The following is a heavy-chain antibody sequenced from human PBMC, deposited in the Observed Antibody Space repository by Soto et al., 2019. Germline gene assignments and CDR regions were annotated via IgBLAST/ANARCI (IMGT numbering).Heavy chain of an antibody. Sequence: GGSLRLSCAASGFTFSSYSMNWVRQAPGKGLEWVSYISSSSSTIYYADSVKGRFTISRDNAKNSLYLQMNSLRAEDTAVYYCARDHPSGDVWGKGTTVTVSS. D-gene: IGHD3-10*01. CDR2: ISSSSSTI. J-gene: IGHJ6*04. CDR3: ARDHPSGDV. V-gene: IGHV3-48*01. CDR1: GFTFSSYS.